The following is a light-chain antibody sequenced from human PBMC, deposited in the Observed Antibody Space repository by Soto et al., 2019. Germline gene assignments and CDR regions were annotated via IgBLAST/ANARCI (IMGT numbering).Light chain of an antibody. CDR3: QKYNSAPRT. V-gene: IGKV1-27*01. CDR1: QGIGNY. Sequence: DIQMTQSPSSLSASLGDRVTITCRASQGIGNYLAWYQLQPGKVPKLLIYAASTLQSGVPSRFSGSGSGTDFTLTISSLQPEDVATYCCQKYNSAPRTFGQGTKWEI. J-gene: IGKJ1*01. CDR2: AAS.